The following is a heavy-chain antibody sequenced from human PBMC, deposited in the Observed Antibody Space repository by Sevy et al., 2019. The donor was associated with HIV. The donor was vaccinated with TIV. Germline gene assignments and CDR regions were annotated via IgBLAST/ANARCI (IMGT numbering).Heavy chain of an antibody. CDR2: IYYSGST. D-gene: IGHD6-19*01. Sequence: SETLSLTCTVSGGSISSSTYYWGWIRQPPEKGLEWIASIYYSGSTYYNVSLESRVTIYVDMSKNQFSLRLTSVTAADTAVYYCARHGGIAVATLDYWGQEPWSPSPQ. CDR1: GGSISSSTYY. J-gene: IGHJ4*01. CDR3: ARHGGIAVATLDY. V-gene: IGHV4-39*01.